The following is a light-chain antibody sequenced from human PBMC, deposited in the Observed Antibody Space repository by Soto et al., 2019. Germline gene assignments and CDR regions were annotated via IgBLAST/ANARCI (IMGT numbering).Light chain of an antibody. V-gene: IGLV1-47*01. Sequence: QSALTQPASVSDSPGQSITISCTGTSSDIGASTFVSWYQHLPGTAPKLLIYRNDQRPSGVPDRFSGSMSGTAASLAIGGLRSEDEADYYCAAWDDSLSGVVFGGGTKVTVL. CDR1: SSDIGASTF. CDR2: RND. J-gene: IGLJ2*01. CDR3: AAWDDSLSGVV.